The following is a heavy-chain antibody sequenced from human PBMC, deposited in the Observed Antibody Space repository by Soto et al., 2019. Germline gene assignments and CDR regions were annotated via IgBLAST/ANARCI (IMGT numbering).Heavy chain of an antibody. CDR3: ARTSYDRRGYLGHLDS. Sequence: QVQLQESGPGLVKPSQTLSLTCTVSGGSISSDNHYWSWIRQHPGEALEWIGYIYHSGSSFYHPSLRSRLTMSVDTSKNHFSLRLTSVTVADTAGYYCARTSYDRRGYLGHLDSWGQGTLVTVSS. D-gene: IGHD3-22*01. CDR1: GGSISSDNHY. J-gene: IGHJ4*02. CDR2: IYHSGSS. V-gene: IGHV4-31*03.